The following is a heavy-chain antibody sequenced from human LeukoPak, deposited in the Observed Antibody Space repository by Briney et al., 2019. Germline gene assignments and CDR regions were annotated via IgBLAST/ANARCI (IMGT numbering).Heavy chain of an antibody. V-gene: IGHV4-59*12. J-gene: IGHJ4*02. CDR2: IYYSGST. D-gene: IGHD3-3*02. CDR1: GGSISSYY. Sequence: SETLSLTCTVSGGSISSYYWSWIRQPPGKGLEWIGYIYYSGSTNYNPSLKSRVTISVDTSKNQFSLKLSSVTAADTAVYYCARGAFEGTAYYFDYWGQGTLVTVSS. CDR3: ARGAFEGTAYYFDY.